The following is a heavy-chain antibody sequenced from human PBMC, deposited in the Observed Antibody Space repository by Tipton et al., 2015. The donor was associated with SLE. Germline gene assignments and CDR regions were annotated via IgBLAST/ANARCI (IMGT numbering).Heavy chain of an antibody. V-gene: IGHV4-59*01. D-gene: IGHD2-2*01. CDR3: ARGHIVVVPAAATWWFDP. CDR1: GGSISSYY. J-gene: IGHJ5*02. Sequence: TLSLTCTVSGGSISSYYWSWIRNPPGKGLEWIGYIYYSGSTNYNPSLKSRVPISVEPSKNQFSLKLSSVTAADTAVYDCARGHIVVVPAAATWWFDPWGQGTLVTVSS. CDR2: IYYSGST.